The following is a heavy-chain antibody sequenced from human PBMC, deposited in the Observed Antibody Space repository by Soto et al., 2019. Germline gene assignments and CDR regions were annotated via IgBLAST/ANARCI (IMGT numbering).Heavy chain of an antibody. D-gene: IGHD1-1*01. CDR1: GFTFRNHG. J-gene: IGHJ5*02. V-gene: IGHV3-33*01. CDR2: IWYDGSEK. Sequence: HVQLVESGGGVVQPGRSLRLSCEGSGFTFRNHGMHWIRQSPGKGLEWLAVIWYDGSEKYYADSVKGRFTISRDNSKNTLYLQMNSLKVEDTSIYYCARWSNNKVVDPWGQGTVVTVS. CDR3: ARWSNNKVVDP.